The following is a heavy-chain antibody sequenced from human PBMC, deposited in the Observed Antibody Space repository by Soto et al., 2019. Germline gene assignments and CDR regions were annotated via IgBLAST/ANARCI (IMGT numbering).Heavy chain of an antibody. J-gene: IGHJ4*01. D-gene: IGHD3-10*01. CDR2: IHYSGST. CDR1: GGCISNGGYY. V-gene: IGHV4-31*03. CDR3: ARVRGSGSYAAYYFDS. Sequence: PXATLSLAFTVSGGCISNGGYYWNGVRQHLGKGLEWIGYIHYSGSTWYNPSLESRVTISVDTSKDQFSLKLRSVTAADTAVYYCARVRGSGSYAAYYFDSWGQGTLVTVSS.